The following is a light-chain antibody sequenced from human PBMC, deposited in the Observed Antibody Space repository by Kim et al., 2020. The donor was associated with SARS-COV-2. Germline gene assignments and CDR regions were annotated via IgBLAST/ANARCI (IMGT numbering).Light chain of an antibody. CDR2: DAS. CDR1: QIVDRS. J-gene: IGKJ1*01. CDR3: QQYSDWPRT. V-gene: IGKV3-15*01. Sequence: VAPGETGTRSYRASQIVDRSFAWYQQILGQAHRLLIYDASTRATGLPALFSGSGSATEFSHTISGLQSEDFAIYYCQQYSDWPRTFGLGTKVDIK.